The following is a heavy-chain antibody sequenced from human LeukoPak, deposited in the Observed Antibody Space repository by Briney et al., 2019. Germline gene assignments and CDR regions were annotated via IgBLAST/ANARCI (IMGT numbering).Heavy chain of an antibody. J-gene: IGHJ3*02. V-gene: IGHV3-15*01. CDR3: TTQIGYCSSTSCYTFAFDI. CDR1: GFTFSNAW. Sequence: GGSLRLSCAASGFTFSNAWMSWVRQAPGKGLEWVGRIKSKTDGGTTDYAAPVKGRFTISRDGSKNTLYPQMNSLKTEDTAVYYCTTQIGYCSSTSCYTFAFDIWGQGTMVTVSS. CDR2: IKSKTDGGTT. D-gene: IGHD2-2*02.